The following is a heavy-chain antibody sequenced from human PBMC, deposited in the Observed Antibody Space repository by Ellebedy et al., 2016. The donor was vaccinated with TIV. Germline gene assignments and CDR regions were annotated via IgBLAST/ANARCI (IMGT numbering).Heavy chain of an antibody. CDR1: GGSISSYY. J-gene: IGHJ4*02. Sequence: GSLRLXCTVSGGSISSYYWSWIRQPPGKGLEWIGYIYYSGSTNYNPSLKSRVTISVDTSKNQFSLKLSSVTAADTAVYYCARRGGNAYFDYWGQGTLVTVSS. V-gene: IGHV4-59*01. CDR3: ARRGGNAYFDY. D-gene: IGHD4-23*01. CDR2: IYYSGST.